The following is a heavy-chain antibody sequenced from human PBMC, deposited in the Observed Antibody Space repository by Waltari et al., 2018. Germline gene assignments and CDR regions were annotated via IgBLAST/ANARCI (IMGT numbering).Heavy chain of an antibody. J-gene: IGHJ4*02. CDR1: GFTVSSNY. D-gene: IGHD3-10*01. CDR3: ARQGMAF. V-gene: IGHV3-21*01. CDR2: ISSSSYI. Sequence: EVQLVESGGGLIQPGGSLRLSCAASGFTVSSNYMNWVRQAPGKGLEWVSSISSSSYIYYADSVKGRFTISRDNAKNSLYLQMNSLRAEDTAVYYCARQGMAFWGQGTLVIVSS.